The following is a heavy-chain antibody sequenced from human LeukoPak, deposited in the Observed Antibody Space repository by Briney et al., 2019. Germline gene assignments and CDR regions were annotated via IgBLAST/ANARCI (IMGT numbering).Heavy chain of an antibody. Sequence: GASVKVSCKASGYTFTGYYMHWVRQAPGQGLEWMGWINPNSGGTNYAQKFQGRVTMTRDTSISTAYMELSRLRSDDTAVYYCARRGGYSSSEEVVQHWGQGTLVTVSS. CDR3: ARRGGYSSSEEVVQH. J-gene: IGHJ1*01. CDR1: GYTFTGYY. D-gene: IGHD6-6*01. CDR2: INPNSGGT. V-gene: IGHV1-2*02.